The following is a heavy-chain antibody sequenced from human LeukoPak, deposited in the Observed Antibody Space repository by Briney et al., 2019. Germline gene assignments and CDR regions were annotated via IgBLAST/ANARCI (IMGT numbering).Heavy chain of an antibody. CDR2: ISGSGGST. CDR1: GFTFSSYA. Sequence: PGGSLRLSCAASGFTFSSYAMSWVRQAPGKGLEWVSAISGSGGSTYYADSVKGRFTISRDNSKNTLYLQMNSLRAEDTAVYYCAKDTPLNYYDSSGYCDHWGQGTLVTVSS. J-gene: IGHJ4*02. D-gene: IGHD3-22*01. CDR3: AKDTPLNYYDSSGYCDH. V-gene: IGHV3-23*01.